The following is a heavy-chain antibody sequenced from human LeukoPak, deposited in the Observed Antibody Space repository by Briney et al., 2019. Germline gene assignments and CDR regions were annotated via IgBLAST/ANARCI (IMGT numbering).Heavy chain of an antibody. CDR3: ARESTSDPDY. CDR1: GFTFSSYS. Sequence: GGSLRLSCAASGFTFSSYSMNWVRQAPGKGLEWVSSISSSSSYIYYADSVKGLFTISRDNAKNSLYLQMNSLRAEDTAVYYCARESTSDPDYWGQGTLVTVSS. V-gene: IGHV3-21*01. CDR2: ISSSSSYI. J-gene: IGHJ4*02.